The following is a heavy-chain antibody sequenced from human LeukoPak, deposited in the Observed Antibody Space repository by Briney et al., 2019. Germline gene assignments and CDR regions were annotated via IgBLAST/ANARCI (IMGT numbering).Heavy chain of an antibody. CDR2: ISAYNGNT. CDR3: ARDRANYDSSGHLDY. V-gene: IGHV1-18*01. D-gene: IGHD3-22*01. CDR1: GYTFTSYG. J-gene: IGHJ4*02. Sequence: GASVKVPFTASGYTFTSYGISWVRQAPGQGLEWMGWISAYNGNTNYAQKLQGRVTMTTDTSTSTAYMELRSLRSDDTAVYYCARDRANYDSSGHLDYWGQGTLVTVSS.